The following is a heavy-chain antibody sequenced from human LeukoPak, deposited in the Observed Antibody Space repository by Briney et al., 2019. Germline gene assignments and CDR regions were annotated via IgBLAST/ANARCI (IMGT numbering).Heavy chain of an antibody. V-gene: IGHV3-11*01. CDR3: ARGGDCSNVVCYTSRSLDY. D-gene: IGHD2-8*01. Sequence: PGGSLRLSCVASGITFSDYYMNWIRQAPGKGLEWVSYISGSGSTKYYADSVKGRFTISRDNAKNSLYLQMNSLRAEATAVYYCARGGDCSNVVCYTSRSLDYWGQGTLVTVSS. CDR1: GITFSDYY. CDR2: ISGSGSTK. J-gene: IGHJ4*02.